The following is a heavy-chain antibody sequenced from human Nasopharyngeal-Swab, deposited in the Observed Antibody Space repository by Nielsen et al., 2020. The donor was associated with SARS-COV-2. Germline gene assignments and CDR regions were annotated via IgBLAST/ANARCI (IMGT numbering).Heavy chain of an antibody. CDR3: AREDRWTLTSFYYALDV. CDR2: IYPTGSP. D-gene: IGHD3-9*01. Sequence: SDTLTLPCTVSGGPITSGSDDWSWIRQPAGRGLEWIGRIYPTGSPNYNPSLKSQVSASADTSKNQFSLRLSTVTAADTAVYYCAREDRWTLTSFYYALDVWGQGTTVTVSS. CDR1: GGPITSGSDD. V-gene: IGHV4-61*02. J-gene: IGHJ6*02.